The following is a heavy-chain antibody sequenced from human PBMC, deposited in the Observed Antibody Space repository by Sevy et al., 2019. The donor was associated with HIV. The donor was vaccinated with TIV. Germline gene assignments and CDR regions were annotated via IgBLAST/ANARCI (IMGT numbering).Heavy chain of an antibody. D-gene: IGHD3-10*01. CDR2: LSYDDSDE. V-gene: IGHV3-30-3*02. J-gene: IGHJ4*02. CDR1: GFIFSTSP. Sequence: GSLRLSCAASGFIFSTSPMHWVRQAPGKGLECVAILSYDDSDENYADSVKGRFTISRDNSKNTLYLQMNSLRTEDTAVYYCAKDDLGSIDYWGQRTLVTVSS. CDR3: AKDDLGSIDY.